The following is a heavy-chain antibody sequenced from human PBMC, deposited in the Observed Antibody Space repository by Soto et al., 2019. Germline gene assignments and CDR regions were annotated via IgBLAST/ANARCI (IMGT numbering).Heavy chain of an antibody. D-gene: IGHD6-19*01. Sequence: EVQLVESGGGLVQPGGSLRLSCAASGFTFSSYSMNWVRQAPGKGLEWVSYISSSSSTIYYADSVKGRVTISRDNAKNSLYLQMNSLRDEDTAVYYCASYPGIAVAGPRAGVYYWGQGTLVTVSS. CDR2: ISSSSSTI. CDR3: ASYPGIAVAGPRAGVYY. J-gene: IGHJ4*02. V-gene: IGHV3-48*02. CDR1: GFTFSSYS.